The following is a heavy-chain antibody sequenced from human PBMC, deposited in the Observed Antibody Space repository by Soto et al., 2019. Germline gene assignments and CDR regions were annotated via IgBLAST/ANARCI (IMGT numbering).Heavy chain of an antibody. CDR2: ISSSSSYI. CDR3: AKGRVAARQNWFDP. V-gene: IGHV3-21*04. CDR1: GFTFSSYS. D-gene: IGHD6-6*01. Sequence: GGSLRLSCAASGFTFSSYSMNWVRQAPGKGLEWVSSISSSSSYIYYADSVKGRFTISRDNSKNTLYLQMNSLRAEDTAVYYCAKGRVAARQNWFDPWGQGTLVTVSS. J-gene: IGHJ5*02.